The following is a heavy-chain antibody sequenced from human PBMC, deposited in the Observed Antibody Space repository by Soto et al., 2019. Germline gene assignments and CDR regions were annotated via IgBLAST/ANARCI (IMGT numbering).Heavy chain of an antibody. Sequence: QVQLVQSGPEVKKSGSSVKVSCKLSGGTFTSDTISWLRRAPGQGLEWMGRIIPILGTGNYAQKFQGRITITEDKSTNTGSMELSSLTSEDTAIYYCAREESSYNMGRFPFYYMDVWGNGTPVTVSS. J-gene: IGHJ6*03. CDR1: GGTFTSDT. CDR2: IIPILGTG. CDR3: AREESSYNMGRFPFYYMDV. D-gene: IGHD3-10*01. V-gene: IGHV1-69*08.